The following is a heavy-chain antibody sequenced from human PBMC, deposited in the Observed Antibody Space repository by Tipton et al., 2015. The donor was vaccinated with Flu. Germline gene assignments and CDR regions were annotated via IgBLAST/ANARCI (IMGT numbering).Heavy chain of an antibody. CDR2: IGTVDDT. CDR3: ARSFWSGSPDYGMAV. Sequence: SLRLSCAASGFTFSSYDMHWVRQATGKGLEWVSGIGTVDDTYYADSVKGRFTISRENAKNSLYLQMNSLRAGDTAVYYCARSFWSGSPDYGMAVWGQGTTVPVS. J-gene: IGHJ6*02. D-gene: IGHD3-3*01. CDR1: GFTFSSYD. V-gene: IGHV3-13*01.